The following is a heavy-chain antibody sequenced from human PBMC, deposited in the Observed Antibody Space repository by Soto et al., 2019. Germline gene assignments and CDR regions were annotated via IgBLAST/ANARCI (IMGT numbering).Heavy chain of an antibody. J-gene: IGHJ6*02. CDR2: IKFDGSST. Sequence: EVQLVESGGGLVQPGGSLRLSCAASGFAFSTYWMHWVRQAPGKGLLWVARIKFDGSSTYSADSVKGRFTISRDDAKNTLYLQMNCLRVDDTAVYYCARGAKNIYAMDVWGQGTTVTVSS. V-gene: IGHV3-74*01. CDR3: ARGAKNIYAMDV. CDR1: GFAFSTYW.